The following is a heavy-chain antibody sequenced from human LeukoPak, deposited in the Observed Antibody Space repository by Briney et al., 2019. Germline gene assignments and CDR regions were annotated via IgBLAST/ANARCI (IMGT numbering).Heavy chain of an antibody. CDR2: INNSGST. D-gene: IGHD3-16*01. V-gene: IGHV4-34*01. CDR3: ARGRYGPRLGD. J-gene: IGHJ4*02. Sequence: SETLSLTCAVYGASFSDSYWSWIRQSPEKGLEWIGEINNSGSTSYNPSLNSRVIMSVDRSKNQFSLRLTSVTAADTAVYYCARGRYGPRLGDWGQGTLVTVSS. CDR1: GASFSDSY.